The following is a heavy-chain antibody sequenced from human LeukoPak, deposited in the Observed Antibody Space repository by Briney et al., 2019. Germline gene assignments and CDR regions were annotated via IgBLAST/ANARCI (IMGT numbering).Heavy chain of an antibody. V-gene: IGHV3-11*01. CDR2: ISSGGSTM. J-gene: IGHJ6*03. CDR1: GFTFSDYY. Sequence: GGSLRLSCAASGFTFSDYYMSWIRQAPGKGLEWVSYISSGGSTMFYADSVKGRFTISRDNAKNSLYLQMNSLRAEDTAVYYCAREQRGKGRGYSYGYVEPCYYYYYYMDVWGKGTTVTISS. D-gene: IGHD5-18*01. CDR3: AREQRGKGRGYSYGYVEPCYYYYYYMDV.